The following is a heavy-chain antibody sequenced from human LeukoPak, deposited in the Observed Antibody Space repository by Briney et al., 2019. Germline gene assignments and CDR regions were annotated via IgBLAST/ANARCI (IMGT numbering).Heavy chain of an antibody. V-gene: IGHV3-23*01. CDR1: GFTFSSYA. J-gene: IGHJ5*02. CDR2: ISGSGGIT. CDR3: ARERGYYDFWSGYNWFDP. D-gene: IGHD3-3*01. Sequence: QTGGSLRLSCAASGFTFSSYAMSWVRQAPGKGLEWVSAISGSGGITYYADSVKGRFTISRDNSKNTLYLQMNSLRAEDTAVYYCARERGYYDFWSGYNWFDPWGQGTLVTVSS.